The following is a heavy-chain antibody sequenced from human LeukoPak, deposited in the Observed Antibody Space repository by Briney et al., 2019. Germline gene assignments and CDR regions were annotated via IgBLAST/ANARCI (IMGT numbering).Heavy chain of an antibody. CDR2: LSFDGSVE. D-gene: IGHD2-21*02. J-gene: IGHJ4*02. V-gene: IGHV3-30*03. CDR3: GEGLGFGVVAGGPGAIDH. CDR1: GFSFNGHG. Sequence: GGSLRLSCAASGFSFNGHGMHWVRQAPGKGLEWVATLSFDGSVEYYADSVKGRCPISRDNSKDTLSLQMNTLRIDETALIFWGEGLGFGVVAGGPGAIDHWGQGTLVTVSS.